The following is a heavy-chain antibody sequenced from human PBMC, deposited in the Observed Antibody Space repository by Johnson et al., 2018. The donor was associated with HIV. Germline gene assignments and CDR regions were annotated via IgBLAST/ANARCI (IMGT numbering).Heavy chain of an antibody. CDR2: ISNERGDE. J-gene: IGHJ3*02. Sequence: QVQLVESGGGVVQPGRSLRLSCAASGFTFSSYVMHWVRQAPGNGLEWVTVISNERGDEYYADSVRGRFTISRDNLKSTLYLQMNSLRPEDTALYYCAREGGSYKDDAFDIWGQGTVVTVSS. V-gene: IGHV3-30*03. CDR3: AREGGSYKDDAFDI. D-gene: IGHD1-26*01. CDR1: GFTFSSYV.